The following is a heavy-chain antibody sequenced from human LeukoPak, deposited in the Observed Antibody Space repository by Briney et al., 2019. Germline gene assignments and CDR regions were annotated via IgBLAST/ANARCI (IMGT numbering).Heavy chain of an antibody. CDR2: ISSSSSYI. J-gene: IGHJ3*02. Sequence: GGSLGLSCAASGFTFSSYSMNWVRQAPGKGLEWVSSISSSSSYIYYADSVKGRFTISRDNAKNSLYLQMNSLRAEDTAVYYCARIGWELYAFDIWGQGTMVTVSS. CDR3: ARIGWELYAFDI. CDR1: GFTFSSYS. D-gene: IGHD1-26*01. V-gene: IGHV3-21*01.